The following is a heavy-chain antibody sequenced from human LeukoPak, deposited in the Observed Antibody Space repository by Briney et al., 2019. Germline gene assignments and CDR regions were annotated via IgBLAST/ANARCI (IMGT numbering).Heavy chain of an antibody. Sequence: PSETLSLTCTVSGGSISSSSYYWGWIRQPPGKGLEWIGEINHSGSTNYNPSLKSRVTISVDTSKNQFSLKLSSVTAADTAVYYCARGRTPLYYYGSGSFYDYWGQGTLVTVSS. V-gene: IGHV4-39*07. CDR3: ARGRTPLYYYGSGSFYDY. CDR2: INHSGST. J-gene: IGHJ4*02. D-gene: IGHD3-10*01. CDR1: GGSISSSSYY.